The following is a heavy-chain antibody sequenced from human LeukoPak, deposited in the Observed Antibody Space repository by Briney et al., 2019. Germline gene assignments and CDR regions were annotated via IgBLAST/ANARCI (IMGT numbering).Heavy chain of an antibody. CDR2: IYSGDST. D-gene: IGHD4-23*01. CDR1: GFAVSSYY. V-gene: IGHV3-53*01. J-gene: IGHJ3*02. Sequence: GGSLRLSCAASGFAVSSYYMTWVRQAPGKGLEWVSLIYSGDSTYYADSVKGRFTISRDNSKNTLYLQMNSLRAEDTAMYYCARRLRWGDAFDIWGQETMVTVSS. CDR3: ARRLRWGDAFDI.